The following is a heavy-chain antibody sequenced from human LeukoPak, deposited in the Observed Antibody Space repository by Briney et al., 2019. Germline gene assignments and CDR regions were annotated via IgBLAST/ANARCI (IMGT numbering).Heavy chain of an antibody. J-gene: IGHJ4*02. CDR1: GFTFSTYS. D-gene: IGHD3-10*01. V-gene: IGHV3-48*01. CDR2: ISSLSGTI. CDR3: AKLAKYFYGAETFYFFEH. Sequence: GSLRLSCAASGFTFSTYSMNWVRQAPGKGLEWVSYISSLSGTIYYADSVKGRFTISRDNAKNSLYLQMNSPRVEDTAVYYCAKLAKYFYGAETFYFFEHWGQGTPVTASS.